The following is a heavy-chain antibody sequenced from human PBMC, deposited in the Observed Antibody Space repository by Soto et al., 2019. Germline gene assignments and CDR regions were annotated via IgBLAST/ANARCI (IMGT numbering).Heavy chain of an antibody. V-gene: IGHV1-69*01. Sequence: QVQLVQSGAEVKKPGSSVKVSCKASGGTFSSYAISWVRQAPGQGLEWMGGIIPIFGTANYAQKFQGRVTITAAESTSTAYMELSSLRSEDTAVYYCARGYDFWSGSTPHYFDYWGQGILVTVSS. CDR1: GGTFSSYA. CDR3: ARGYDFWSGSTPHYFDY. D-gene: IGHD3-3*01. CDR2: IIPIFGTA. J-gene: IGHJ4*02.